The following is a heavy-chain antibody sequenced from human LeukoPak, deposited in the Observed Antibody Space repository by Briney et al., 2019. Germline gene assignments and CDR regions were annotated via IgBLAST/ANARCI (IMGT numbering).Heavy chain of an antibody. V-gene: IGHV3-30*02. J-gene: IGHJ4*02. CDR1: GFTFSSFA. Sequence: GGSLRLSCTASGFTFSSFAMHWVRQTPGKGLEWVAFIRYDGSDKYYADSVKGRFTISRDNSKNKLYLQMNSLRAEDTAIYYCPKDWDWELLIFDYWGQGTLVTVSS. CDR2: IRYDGSDK. CDR3: PKDWDWELLIFDY. D-gene: IGHD1-26*01.